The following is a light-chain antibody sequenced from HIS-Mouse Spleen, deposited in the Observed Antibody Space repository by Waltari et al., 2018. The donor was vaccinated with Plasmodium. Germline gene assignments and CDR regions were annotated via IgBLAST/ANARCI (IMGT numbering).Light chain of an antibody. CDR3: CSYAGSSTFVV. CDR2: EGS. CDR1: SSDVGGYNY. Sequence: QSALTQPRSVSGSPGQSVTISCTGPSSDVGGYNYVSWYQQHPGKAPKLMIYEGSKRPSGVSNRFSGSKSGNTASLTISGLQAEDEADYYCCSYAGSSTFVVFGGGTKLTVL. V-gene: IGLV2-23*03. J-gene: IGLJ2*01.